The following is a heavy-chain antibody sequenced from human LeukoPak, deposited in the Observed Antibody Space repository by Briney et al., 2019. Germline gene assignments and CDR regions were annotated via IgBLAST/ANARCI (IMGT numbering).Heavy chain of an antibody. Sequence: GESLKISCQASGYSFLSYWIGWVRQMPGKGLEWMGIIFPADSDARYGPSFQGQVTFSADKSINTAYLQWASLEASDTAMYYCARRGRGTGDAFDIWGQGTMVTDSS. CDR3: ARRGRGTGDAFDI. V-gene: IGHV5-51*01. CDR1: GYSFLSYW. J-gene: IGHJ3*02. CDR2: IFPADSDA. D-gene: IGHD1-7*01.